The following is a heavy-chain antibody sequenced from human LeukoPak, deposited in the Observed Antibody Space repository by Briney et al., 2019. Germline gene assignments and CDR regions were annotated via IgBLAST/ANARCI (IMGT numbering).Heavy chain of an antibody. Sequence: PETLSLTCAVYGGSFSGYYWSWIRQPPGKGLEWIGEINHRGSTNYNPSLKSRVTISVDTSKNQFSLKLSSVTAADTAVYYCARGRGGVVPAAPYYFDYWGQGTLVTVSS. D-gene: IGHD2-2*01. CDR3: ARGRGGVVPAAPYYFDY. CDR1: GGSFSGYY. V-gene: IGHV4-34*01. J-gene: IGHJ4*02. CDR2: INHRGST.